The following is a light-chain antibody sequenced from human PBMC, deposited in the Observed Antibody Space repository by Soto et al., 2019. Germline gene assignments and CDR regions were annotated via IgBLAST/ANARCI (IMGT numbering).Light chain of an antibody. CDR2: DAS. J-gene: IGKJ3*01. CDR1: QSVSSS. CDR3: QQRSNWPPEVT. V-gene: IGKV3-11*01. Sequence: EIVLTQSPDTLSLSPGERATLSCRASQSVSSSLAWYQQNPGQAPRLLIYDASNRATGIPARFSGSGSGTDFTLTISSLEPEDFAVYCCQQRSNWPPEVTFGPGTKVDIK.